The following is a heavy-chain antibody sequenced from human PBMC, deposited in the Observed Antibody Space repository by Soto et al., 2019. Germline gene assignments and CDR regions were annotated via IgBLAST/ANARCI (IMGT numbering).Heavy chain of an antibody. Sequence: QVQLVESGGGVVQPGRSLRLSCAASGFTFSSYALHWVRQAPGKGLEWVALIWYGGSNKYYADSVKGRFTISRDNSKNTLYLQMNSLRAEDTAVYYCARSFYGDYDYYGMDVWGQGTTVTVSS. V-gene: IGHV3-33*01. J-gene: IGHJ6*02. CDR2: IWYGGSNK. D-gene: IGHD4-17*01. CDR1: GFTFSSYA. CDR3: ARSFYGDYDYYGMDV.